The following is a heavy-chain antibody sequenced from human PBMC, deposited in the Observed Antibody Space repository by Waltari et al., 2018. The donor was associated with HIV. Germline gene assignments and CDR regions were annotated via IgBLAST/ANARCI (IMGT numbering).Heavy chain of an antibody. CDR2: ISWHSTRI. Sequence: EVRLVESGGGLVQPGRSLRLSCTASGFKFDDYAMHWVRQPPGKGLEWVSSISWHSTRITYADSVKGRFTISRDNAKKSLYLQMDSLRPEDTAFYYCSRGPMYNWFDPWGQGTLVTVSS. D-gene: IGHD3-10*02. CDR1: GFKFDDYA. V-gene: IGHV3-9*01. J-gene: IGHJ5*02. CDR3: SRGPMYNWFDP.